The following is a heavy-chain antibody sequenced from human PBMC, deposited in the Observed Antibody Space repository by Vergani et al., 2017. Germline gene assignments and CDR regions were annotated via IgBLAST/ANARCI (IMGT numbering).Heavy chain of an antibody. D-gene: IGHD1-1*01. CDR1: GFTFSSYA. J-gene: IGHJ4*02. V-gene: IGHV3-30*07. CDR3: ARASWNDFYFDY. Sequence: QVQLVESGGGVVQPGRSLRLSCAASGFTFSSYAMHWVRQAPGKGLEWVAVISYDGSNKYYADSVKGRFTISRDNAKNSLYLQMNSLRAEDTAVYYCARASWNDFYFDYWGQGTLVTVSS. CDR2: ISYDGSNK.